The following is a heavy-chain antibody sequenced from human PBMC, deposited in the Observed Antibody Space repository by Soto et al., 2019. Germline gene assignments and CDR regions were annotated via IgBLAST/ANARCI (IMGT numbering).Heavy chain of an antibody. D-gene: IGHD5-18*01. J-gene: IGHJ6*02. CDR3: ARDLGYSYGGYYYYYGMDV. V-gene: IGHV3-74*01. CDR1: GFTFSSYW. Sequence: GGSLRLSCAASGFTFSSYWMHWVRQAPGKGLVWVSRINSDGSSTSYADSVKGRFTISRDNAKNTLYLQMNSLRAEDTAVYYCARDLGYSYGGYYYYYGMDVWGQGNTVTVS. CDR2: INSDGSST.